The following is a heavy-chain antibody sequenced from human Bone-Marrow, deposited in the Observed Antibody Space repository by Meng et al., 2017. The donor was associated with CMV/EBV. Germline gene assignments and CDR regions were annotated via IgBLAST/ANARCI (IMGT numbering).Heavy chain of an antibody. CDR1: GGSISSSAYY. D-gene: IGHD2-2*01. CDR2: IYYSGST. CDR3: VRGRYCSSTSCYYYYYGMDV. J-gene: IGHJ6*02. Sequence: GSLRLSCTVSGGSISSSAYYWGWIRQPPGKGLEWIGSIYYSGSTDYNPSLKSRVTISVDTSKNQFSLKLSSVTAADTAVYYCVRGRYCSSTSCYYYYYGMDVWGQGTTVTVSS. V-gene: IGHV4-39*07.